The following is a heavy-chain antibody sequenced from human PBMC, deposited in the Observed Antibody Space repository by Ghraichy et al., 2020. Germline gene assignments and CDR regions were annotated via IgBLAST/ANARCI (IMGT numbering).Heavy chain of an antibody. CDR2: IYQSGHT. Sequence: ESLNITCTVSDTSSTNYYWSWIRQPPGKGLEWIGYIYQSGHTNYNPSLQTRVTISLDTSKTQFSLTLTSVTAADTAVYYCATGTSHSSDFYYFGMDVWGQGTTVTVSS. J-gene: IGHJ6*02. D-gene: IGHD1-14*01. CDR3: ATGTSHSSDFYYFGMDV. V-gene: IGHV4-59*03. CDR1: DTSSTNYY.